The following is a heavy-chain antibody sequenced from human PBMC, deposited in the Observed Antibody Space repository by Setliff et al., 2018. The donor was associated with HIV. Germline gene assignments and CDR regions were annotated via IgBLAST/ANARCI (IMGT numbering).Heavy chain of an antibody. CDR1: GGSFSGYY. V-gene: IGHV4-34*01. D-gene: IGHD3-22*01. CDR3: ARYNYYDLENYNYYFDY. J-gene: IGHJ4*01. CDR2: INHSGST. Sequence: SETLSLTCAVYGGSFSGYYWSWIRQPPGKGLEWIGEINHSGSTNYNPSLKSRVTISVDTSKNQFSLKLSSVTAADTAMYYCARYNYYDLENYNYYFDYWGHGTLVTVSS.